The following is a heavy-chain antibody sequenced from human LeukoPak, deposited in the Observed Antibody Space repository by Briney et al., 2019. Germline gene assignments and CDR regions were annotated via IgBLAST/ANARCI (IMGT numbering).Heavy chain of an antibody. CDR3: AREEVVAASGNYYYYYGMDV. CDR1: GYTFTSYG. Sequence: ASVKVSCKASGYTFTSYGISWVRQAPGQGLEWMGWISAYNGNTNYAQKLQGRVTMTTDTSTSTAYMELRSLRSDDTAVYYCAREEVVAASGNYYYYYGMDVWGQGTTVTVSS. D-gene: IGHD2-15*01. J-gene: IGHJ6*02. V-gene: IGHV1-18*01. CDR2: ISAYNGNT.